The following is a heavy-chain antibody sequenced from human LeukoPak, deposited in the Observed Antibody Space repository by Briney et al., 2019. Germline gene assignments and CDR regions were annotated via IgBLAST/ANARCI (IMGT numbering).Heavy chain of an antibody. D-gene: IGHD1-26*01. CDR1: GYTFTGYY. CDR2: INPNSGGT. Sequence: ASVKVSRKASGYTFTGYYMHWVRQAPGQGLEWMGWINPNSGGTNYAQKFQGRVTMTRDTSISTAYMELSRLRSDDTAVYYCARVVGATNNWFDPWGQGTLVTVSS. J-gene: IGHJ5*02. CDR3: ARVVGATNNWFDP. V-gene: IGHV1-2*02.